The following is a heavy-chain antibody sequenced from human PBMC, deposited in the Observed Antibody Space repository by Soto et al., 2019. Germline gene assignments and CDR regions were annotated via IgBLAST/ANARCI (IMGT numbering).Heavy chain of an antibody. J-gene: IGHJ6*02. D-gene: IGHD3-3*01. CDR3: ARGTLRFLDRYYYGMDV. Sequence: SQTLSLTCAISGDSVSSNSAAWNWIRQSPSRGLEWLGRTYYRSKWYNDYAVSVKSRITINPDTSKNQFSLQLNSVTPEDTAVYYCARGTLRFLDRYYYGMDVWGQGTTVTVSS. CDR2: TYYRSKWYN. CDR1: GDSVSSNSAA. V-gene: IGHV6-1*01.